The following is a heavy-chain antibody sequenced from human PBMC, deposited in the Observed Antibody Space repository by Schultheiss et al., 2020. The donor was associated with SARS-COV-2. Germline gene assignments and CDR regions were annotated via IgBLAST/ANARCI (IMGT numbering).Heavy chain of an antibody. D-gene: IGHD6-13*01. J-gene: IGHJ6*02. CDR1: GGSFSGYY. V-gene: IGHV4-34*01. CDR2: INHSGST. Sequence: SETLSLTCAVYGGSFSGYYWSWIRQSPGKGLEWIGEINHSGSTNYNPSLKSRVTISVDTSKNQFSLKLSSVTAADTAVYYCARALAAGTNYYYYYYGMDVWGQGTTVTVSS. CDR3: ARALAAGTNYYYYYYGMDV.